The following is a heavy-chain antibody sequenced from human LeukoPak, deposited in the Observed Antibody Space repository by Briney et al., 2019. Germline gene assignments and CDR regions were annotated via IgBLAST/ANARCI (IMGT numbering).Heavy chain of an antibody. Sequence: GGSLRLSCAASGFTFSNYAMYWVRQAPGKGLEWVSSITNSGGSTNYADSVKGRFTISRDNSKNTPYLQMNSLRAEDTALYYYAKGGMTGYYPYDYWGQGTLVTVSS. V-gene: IGHV3-23*01. J-gene: IGHJ4*02. CDR3: AKGGMTGYYPYDY. D-gene: IGHD3-9*01. CDR1: GFTFSNYA. CDR2: ITNSGGST.